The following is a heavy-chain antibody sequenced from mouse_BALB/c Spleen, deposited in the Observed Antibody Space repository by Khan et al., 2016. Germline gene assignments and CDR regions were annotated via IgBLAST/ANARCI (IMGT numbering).Heavy chain of an antibody. Sequence: EVKLEVSGGGLVQPGGSMKLSCVASGFTFSNYWMNWVRQSPEKGLEWVAEIRLKSNNYATHYAESVKGRFTISRDDSKSSVYLQMNNLRAEYTGIYYSTSGNYYWGQGTTLTVSS. V-gene: IGHV6-6*02. J-gene: IGHJ2*01. D-gene: IGHD2-1*01. CDR1: GFTFSNYW. CDR2: IRLKSNNYAT. CDR3: TSGNYY.